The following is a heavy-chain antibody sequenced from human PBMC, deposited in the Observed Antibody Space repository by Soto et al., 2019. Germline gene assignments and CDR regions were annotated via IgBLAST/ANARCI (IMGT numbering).Heavy chain of an antibody. Sequence: SETLSLTCTVSGGSISNYYCNWIRQPAGKGLEWIGRIDTSGSTNYNPSLKSRVTMSVDTSKQECSLKLSSVTAADTALYYCARGGQDFWSGPFDYWGRGALVAVSS. CDR3: ARGGQDFWSGPFDY. CDR2: IDTSGST. J-gene: IGHJ4*02. CDR1: GGSISNYY. D-gene: IGHD3-3*01. V-gene: IGHV4-4*07.